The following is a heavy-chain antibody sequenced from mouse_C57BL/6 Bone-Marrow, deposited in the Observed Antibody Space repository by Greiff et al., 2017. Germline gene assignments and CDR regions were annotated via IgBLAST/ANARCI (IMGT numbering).Heavy chain of an antibody. V-gene: IGHV3-6*01. CDR3: ARERYYYGSSPAWFAY. Sequence: EVKLVESGPGLVKPSQSLSLTCSVTGYSITSGYYWNWIRQFPGNKLEWMGYISYDGSNNYNPSLKNRISITRDTSKNQFFLKLNSVTTEDTATYYCARERYYYGSSPAWFAYWGQGTLVTVSA. J-gene: IGHJ3*01. CDR2: ISYDGSN. D-gene: IGHD1-1*01. CDR1: GYSITSGYY.